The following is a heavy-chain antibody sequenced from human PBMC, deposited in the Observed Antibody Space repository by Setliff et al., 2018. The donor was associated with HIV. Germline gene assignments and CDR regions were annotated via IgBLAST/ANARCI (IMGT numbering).Heavy chain of an antibody. D-gene: IGHD3-16*01. J-gene: IGHJ4*02. CDR2: VYFSGDA. V-gene: IGHV4-61*01. Sequence: SETLSLTCSVSGGSISGSSYYWSWIRQPPGKGLEWIGNVYFSGDATYNPSLRSRVSISIQTSRSQFSLTLRSVTAADTATYYCARDLASSYFDFWGQGALVTVSS. CDR3: ARDLASSYFDF. CDR1: GGSISGSSYY.